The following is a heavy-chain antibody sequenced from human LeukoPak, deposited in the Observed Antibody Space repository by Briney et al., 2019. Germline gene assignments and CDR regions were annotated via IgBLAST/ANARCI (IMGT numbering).Heavy chain of an antibody. Sequence: PGGSLRLSCAASGFSFGSYGIHWARQAPNKGLEWVAVISHEGSNRYHADSVKGRFTISRDNSKNMVYLQMNSLRAEDTAVYYCAKDGREGGGDFFDYWGQGTLVTVSS. V-gene: IGHV3-30*18. D-gene: IGHD2-21*01. CDR1: GFSFGSYG. J-gene: IGHJ4*02. CDR3: AKDGREGGGDFFDY. CDR2: ISHEGSNR.